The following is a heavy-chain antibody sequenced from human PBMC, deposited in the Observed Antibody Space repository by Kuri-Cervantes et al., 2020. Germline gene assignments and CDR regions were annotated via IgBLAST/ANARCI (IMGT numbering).Heavy chain of an antibody. D-gene: IGHD6-19*01. CDR2: ISWNSGSI. CDR3: AKDLYSSGWMFFDY. CDR1: GGSISSSSYY. Sequence: GGSLRLSCTVSGGSISSSSYYWGWIRQPPGKGLEWVSGISWNSGSIGYADSVKGRFTISRDNAKNSLYLQMNSLRAEDTALYYCAKDLYSSGWMFFDYWGQGTLVTVSS. J-gene: IGHJ4*02. V-gene: IGHV3-9*01.